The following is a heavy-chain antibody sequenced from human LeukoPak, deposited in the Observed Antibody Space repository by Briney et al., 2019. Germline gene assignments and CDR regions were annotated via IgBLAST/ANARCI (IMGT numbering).Heavy chain of an antibody. D-gene: IGHD6-6*01. CDR3: ATMRTWRSSAGEYYDFDY. J-gene: IGHJ4*02. CDR2: FDPEDGET. V-gene: IGHV1-24*01. Sequence: ASVKVSCKVSGYTLTELSMHWVRQAPGKGLEWMGGFDPEDGETIYAQKFQRRVTMTEDTSTDTAYMELSSLRSEDTAVYYCATMRTWRSSAGEYYDFDYWGPGTLVTVSS. CDR1: GYTLTELS.